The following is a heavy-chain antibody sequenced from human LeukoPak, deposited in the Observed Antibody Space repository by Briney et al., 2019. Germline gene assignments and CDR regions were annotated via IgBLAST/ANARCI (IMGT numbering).Heavy chain of an antibody. D-gene: IGHD3-10*01. CDR3: AKHEGSSGSYCHFHY. Sequence: GGSLRLSCAVSGLTFSSYAMSWVRQAPGKGLEWVSSITGSGTGTNSADAVKGRFTISRDNSKNTLYLQMNTLRAEDTAVYYCAKHEGSSGSYCHFHYWGQGTLVTVSS. CDR1: GLTFSSYA. CDR2: ITGSGTGT. J-gene: IGHJ4*02. V-gene: IGHV3-23*01.